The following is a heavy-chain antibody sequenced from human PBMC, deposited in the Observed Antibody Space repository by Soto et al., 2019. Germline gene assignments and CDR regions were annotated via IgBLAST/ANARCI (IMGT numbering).Heavy chain of an antibody. J-gene: IGHJ5*02. V-gene: IGHV4-30-2*01. CDR3: ARDQLEGNWFDP. D-gene: IGHD1-1*01. CDR1: GGSISSGGYS. Sequence: QLQLQESGSGLVKPSQTLSLTCAVSGGSISSGGYSWNWIRQPPGKGLEWNGYIYHSGSTYYNPSLKSRVTISVDKSKNQFSLKLNSVTAADTAVYYCARDQLEGNWFDPWGQGTLVTVSS. CDR2: IYHSGST.